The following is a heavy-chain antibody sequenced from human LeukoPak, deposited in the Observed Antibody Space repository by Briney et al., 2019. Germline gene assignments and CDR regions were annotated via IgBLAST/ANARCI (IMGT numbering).Heavy chain of an antibody. CDR2: IYYSGST. CDR3: ARGPELAAGSNFDY. CDR1: GGSISSYY. D-gene: IGHD6-13*01. Sequence: PSETLSLTCTVSGGSISSYYWSWLRQPPGKGLEWIGYIYYSGSTSYNPSLKSRVTISVDTSKNHFSLKVTSVTAADTAVYYCARGPELAAGSNFDYWGQGILVTVSS. J-gene: IGHJ4*02. V-gene: IGHV4-59*01.